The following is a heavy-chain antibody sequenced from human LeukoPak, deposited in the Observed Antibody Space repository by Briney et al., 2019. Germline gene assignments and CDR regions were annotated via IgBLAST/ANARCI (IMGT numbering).Heavy chain of an antibody. CDR1: GYTFTSYY. Sequence: ASVKVSCKASGYTFTSYYMHWVRQAPGQGLEWMGIINPSGGSTSYAQKFQGRVTMTRDTSTSTVYMELSSLRSEDTAVYHCARESSTLLFDYWGQGTLVTVSS. D-gene: IGHD6-6*01. J-gene: IGHJ4*02. V-gene: IGHV1-46*01. CDR3: ARESSTLLFDY. CDR2: INPSGGST.